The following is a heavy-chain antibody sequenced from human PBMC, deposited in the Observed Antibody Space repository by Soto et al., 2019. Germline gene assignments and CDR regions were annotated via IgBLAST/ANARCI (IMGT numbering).Heavy chain of an antibody. CDR2: IYSGGST. V-gene: IGHV3-53*02. CDR1: GFTVSSNY. Sequence: EVQLVETGGGLIQPGGSLRLSCAASGFTVSSNYMSWVRQAPGKGLGWVSVIYSGGSTYYADSVKGRFTISRDNSKNTLYLQMNSLRAEDTAVYYCARDRSSGWTTYFDYWGQGTLVTVSS. J-gene: IGHJ4*02. D-gene: IGHD6-19*01. CDR3: ARDRSSGWTTYFDY.